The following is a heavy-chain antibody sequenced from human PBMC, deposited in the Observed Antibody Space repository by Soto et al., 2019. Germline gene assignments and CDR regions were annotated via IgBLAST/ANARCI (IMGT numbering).Heavy chain of an antibody. V-gene: IGHV1-18*01. J-gene: IGHJ5*02. D-gene: IGHD6-13*01. CDR2: ISAYNGNT. CDR3: ARVASSWSYSGWFDP. CDR1: GYTFTSYG. Sequence: GASVKVSCKASGYTFTSYGISWVRQAPGQGLEWMGWISAYNGNTNYAQKLQGRVTMTTDTSTSTAYMELRSLRSDDTAVYYCARVASSWSYSGWFDPWGEGTLVTVPS.